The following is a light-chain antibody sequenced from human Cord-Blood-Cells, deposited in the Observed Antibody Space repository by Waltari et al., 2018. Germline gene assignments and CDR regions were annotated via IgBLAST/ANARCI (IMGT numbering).Light chain of an antibody. CDR2: EGS. CDR3: CSYAGSSTYV. CDR1: SSDVGSYNL. J-gene: IGLJ1*01. V-gene: IGLV2-23*01. Sequence: QSALTQPASVSGSPGQSITISCTGTSSDVGSYNLVSWYQQHPGKAPKLMIYEGSKRPSVVSNLFSGSKSGNTASLTISGLQAEDEADYYCCSYAGSSTYVFGTGTKVTVL.